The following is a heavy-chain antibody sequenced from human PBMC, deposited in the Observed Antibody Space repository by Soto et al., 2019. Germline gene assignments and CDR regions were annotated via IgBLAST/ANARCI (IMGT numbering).Heavy chain of an antibody. V-gene: IGHV4-31*03. J-gene: IGHJ4*02. CDR3: ARALHMITFGGVIVIAPPDY. CDR1: GGCISSGGYY. CDR2: IYYSGST. D-gene: IGHD3-16*02. Sequence: TLSLTCTVCGGCISSGGYYWRWIRQNPGKGLEWIGYIYYSGSTYYNPSLKSRVTISVDTSKNQFSLKLSSVTAADTAVYYCARALHMITFGGVIVIAPPDYWGQGTLVTVSS.